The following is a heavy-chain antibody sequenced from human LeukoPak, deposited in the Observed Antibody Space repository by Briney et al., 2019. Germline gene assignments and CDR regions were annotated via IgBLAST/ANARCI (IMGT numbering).Heavy chain of an antibody. V-gene: IGHV1-2*02. CDR2: INPNSGGT. CDR3: ARRAGGVRSSGYLDY. CDR1: GYTYTGYY. Sequence: ASVKVSCKASGYTYTGYYMHWVRQAPGQGLEWMGWINPNSGGTNYAQKFQGRVTMTRDTSISTAYMELSRLRSDDTAVYYCARRAGGVRSSGYLDYWGQGTLVTVSS. D-gene: IGHD3-22*01. J-gene: IGHJ4*02.